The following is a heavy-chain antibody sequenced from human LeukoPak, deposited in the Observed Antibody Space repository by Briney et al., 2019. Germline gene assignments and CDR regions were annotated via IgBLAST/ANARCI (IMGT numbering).Heavy chain of an antibody. V-gene: IGHV3-30*02. CDR1: GFPFSSYG. CDR3: AKDGWQQLASFAY. Sequence: GGPLRLSCAASGFPFSSYGMHWVRQAPGKGREWGAFIRYDGSNKYYADSLQSQFHIPRDNSKNTLYLQMHSLRAEDTAVYYCAKDGWQQLASFAYWGQGTLVTVSS. J-gene: IGHJ4*02. CDR2: IRYDGSNK. D-gene: IGHD6-13*01.